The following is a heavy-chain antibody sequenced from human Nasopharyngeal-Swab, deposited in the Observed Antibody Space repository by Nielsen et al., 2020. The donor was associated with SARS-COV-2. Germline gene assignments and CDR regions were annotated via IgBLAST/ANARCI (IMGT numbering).Heavy chain of an antibody. CDR3: AKEPTVTTLREWFDP. CDR2: INSDGSST. J-gene: IGHJ5*02. Sequence: GKSPNTPFAAPGFISSSYWMHWVRQAPGKGLVWVSRINSDGSSTSNADSVKGRFTISRDNSKNTLYLQMNTLRAEDTAVYYCAKEPTVTTLREWFDPWGQGTLVTVAS. V-gene: IGHV3-74*01. CDR1: GFISSSYW. D-gene: IGHD4-11*01.